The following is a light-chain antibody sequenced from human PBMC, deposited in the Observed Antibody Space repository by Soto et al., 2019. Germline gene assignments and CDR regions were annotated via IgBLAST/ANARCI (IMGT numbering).Light chain of an antibody. CDR1: QSVSSY. CDR3: QQRSNWPPRIT. V-gene: IGKV3-11*01. J-gene: IGKJ5*01. CDR2: DAS. Sequence: EIVLTQSPSTLSLSPGERAPLSCRASQSVSSYLAWYQQKPGQAPRLLIYDASNRATGIPAGFSGSGSGTDFTLTISSLEPEDFAVYYCQQRSNWPPRITFGQGTRLEI.